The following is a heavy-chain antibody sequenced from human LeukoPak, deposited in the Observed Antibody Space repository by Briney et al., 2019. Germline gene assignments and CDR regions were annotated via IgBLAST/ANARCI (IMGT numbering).Heavy chain of an antibody. D-gene: IGHD3-22*01. J-gene: IGHJ4*02. CDR3: ARQGSYYPADFDY. CDR2: ISSSSSYI. V-gene: IGHV3-21*01. CDR1: GFTSSSYS. Sequence: GGSLRLSCAASGFTSSSYSMNWVRQAPGKGLEWVSSISSSSSYIYYADSVKGRSTISRDNAKNSLYLQMNSLRAEDTAVYYCARQGSYYPADFDYWGQGTLVTVSS.